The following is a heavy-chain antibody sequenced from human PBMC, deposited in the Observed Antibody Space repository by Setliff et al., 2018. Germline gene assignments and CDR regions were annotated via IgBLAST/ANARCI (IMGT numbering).Heavy chain of an antibody. Sequence: VASVKVSCKASGYIFTNNYIHWVRQAPGQGLEWMGIINPSGGATNYAQKFQGRVTMTSDTSTSAVYMQLSSLRFDDTAVYYCARDPGPYYWGQGSLVTVSS. CDR3: ARDPGPYY. CDR2: INPSGGAT. CDR1: GYIFTNNY. J-gene: IGHJ4*02. V-gene: IGHV1-46*01.